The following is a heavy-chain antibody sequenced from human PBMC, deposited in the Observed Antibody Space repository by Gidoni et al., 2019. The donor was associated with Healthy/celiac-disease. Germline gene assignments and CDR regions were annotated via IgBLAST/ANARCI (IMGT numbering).Heavy chain of an antibody. V-gene: IGHV4-34*01. D-gene: IGHD3-22*01. CDR1: GGSFSGYY. CDR3: ARGRGVHYYDSSGYYY. J-gene: IGHJ4*02. Sequence: QVQLQQWGAGLLKPSETLSLTCAVYGGSFSGYYWSWIRQPPGKGLEWIGEINNSGSTNYNPSLKSRVTISVDTSKNQFSLKLSSVTAADTAVYYCARGRGVHYYDSSGYYYWGQGTLVTVSS. CDR2: INNSGST.